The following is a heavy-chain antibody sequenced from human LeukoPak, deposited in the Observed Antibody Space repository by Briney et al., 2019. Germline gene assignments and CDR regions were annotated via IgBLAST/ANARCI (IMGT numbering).Heavy chain of an antibody. J-gene: IGHJ4*02. CDR1: GGSISDYY. Sequence: SDTLSLTCTVSGGSISDYYWSWIRQPPGKGLEWIGYVYYSGDTNYNPYLKSRVTMSVDTSKNQFSLKLNSVTAADTAVYYCVRGQILADYWGQGALVTVSS. V-gene: IGHV4-59*01. D-gene: IGHD2/OR15-2a*01. CDR2: VYYSGDT. CDR3: VRGQILADY.